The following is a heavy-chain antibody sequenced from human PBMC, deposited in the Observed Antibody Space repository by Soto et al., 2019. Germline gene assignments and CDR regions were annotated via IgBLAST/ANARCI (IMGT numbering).Heavy chain of an antibody. J-gene: IGHJ4*02. Sequence: SETLSLTCTVSGGSISSYYWSWIRQPPGKGLEWIGYIYYSGSTNYNPSLKSRVTISVDTSKNQFSLKLSSVTAADTAVYYCARLNWNDPYYFDYWGKGTLVTVSS. V-gene: IGHV4-59*01. CDR2: IYYSGST. CDR3: ARLNWNDPYYFDY. CDR1: GGSISSYY. D-gene: IGHD1-1*01.